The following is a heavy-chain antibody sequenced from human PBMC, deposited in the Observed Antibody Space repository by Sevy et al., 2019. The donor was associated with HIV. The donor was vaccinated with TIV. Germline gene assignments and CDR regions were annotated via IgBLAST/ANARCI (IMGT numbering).Heavy chain of an antibody. V-gene: IGHV3-9*01. CDR1: GFTFDDYA. CDR2: ISWNRGSI. J-gene: IGHJ4*02. Sequence: GGSLRLCCAASGFTFDDYALHWVRQAPGKGLECVSGISWNRGSIGYADFVKGQFTISGDKANSSLYLYMSSLRAEDTALYYCAKGGVLNVSGRYYDYWGQGTLFTVSS. CDR3: AKGGVLNVSGRYYDY. D-gene: IGHD3-10*01.